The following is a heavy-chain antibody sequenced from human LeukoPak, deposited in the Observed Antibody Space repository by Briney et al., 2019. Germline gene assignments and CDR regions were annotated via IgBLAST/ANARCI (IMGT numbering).Heavy chain of an antibody. CDR3: ARETWIQLWLHYYYYMDV. V-gene: IGHV4-39*07. CDR2: IYYSGST. CDR1: GGSISSSSYY. D-gene: IGHD5-18*01. J-gene: IGHJ6*03. Sequence: SETLSLTCTVSGGSISSSSYYWGWIRQPPGKGLEWIGSIYYSGSTYYNPSLKSRVTISVDRSKNQFSLKLSSVTAADTAVYYCARETWIQLWLHYYYYMDVWGKGTTVTVSS.